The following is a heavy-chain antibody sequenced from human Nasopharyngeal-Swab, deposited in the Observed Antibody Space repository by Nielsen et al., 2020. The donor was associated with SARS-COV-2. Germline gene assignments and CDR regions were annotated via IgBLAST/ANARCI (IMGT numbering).Heavy chain of an antibody. V-gene: IGHV5-51*01. CDR1: GCSFTSYW. J-gene: IGHJ6*03. CDR3: ARAVSDYSSSDYYYYMDV. CDR2: IYPGDSDT. D-gene: IGHD6-19*01. Sequence: GESLKISCKGSGCSFTSYWIAWVRQMPGKGLEWMGIIYPGDSDTRYRPSFQGQVTISADKSISTAYLQWSSLKASDTAMYYCARAVSDYSSSDYYYYMDVWGKGTTVTVSS.